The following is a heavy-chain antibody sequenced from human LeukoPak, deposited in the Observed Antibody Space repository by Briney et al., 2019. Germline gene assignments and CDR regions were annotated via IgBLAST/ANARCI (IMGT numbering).Heavy chain of an antibody. D-gene: IGHD5-18*01. CDR3: ARRMGLPNNWLDP. V-gene: IGHV4-59*01. Sequence: SETLSLTCTVSGGSISSYYWSWIRQPPGKGLEYIGYIYYSGSTNYNPSLKSRVTISLDTSKNQFSLRLSSVTAADTAVYYCARRMGLPNNWLDPWGQGTLVTVSS. CDR2: IYYSGST. CDR1: GGSISSYY. J-gene: IGHJ5*02.